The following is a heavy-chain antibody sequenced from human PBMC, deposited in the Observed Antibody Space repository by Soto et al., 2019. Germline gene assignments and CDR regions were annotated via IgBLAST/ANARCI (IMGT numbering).Heavy chain of an antibody. Sequence: PSETLSLTCTVSGGSISSYYWSWIRQPPGKGLEWIGYIYYSGSTNYNPSLKSRVTISVDTSKNQFSLKLSSVTAADTAVYYCAREGYYYDSSALIGNWFDPWGQGTLVTVSS. CDR1: GGSISSYY. V-gene: IGHV4-59*01. J-gene: IGHJ5*02. D-gene: IGHD3-22*01. CDR2: IYYSGST. CDR3: AREGYYYDSSALIGNWFDP.